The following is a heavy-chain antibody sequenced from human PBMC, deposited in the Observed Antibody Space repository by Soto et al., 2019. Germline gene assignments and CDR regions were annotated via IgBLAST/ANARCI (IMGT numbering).Heavy chain of an antibody. CDR1: GYTFTSYG. CDR2: ISPLKGRT. CDR3: AMDYGDRPEYFKH. J-gene: IGHJ1*01. D-gene: IGHD4-17*01. V-gene: IGHV1-18*01. Sequence: QVQLVQSGPDLKRPGASMKVSCKASGYTFTSYGISWVRQAPGQGLEWMAWISPLKGRTQYSQKAQGRVTLSTDTSSITAYMEMTTLRVADTAVYYCAMDYGDRPEYFKHWGQGTLVTVS.